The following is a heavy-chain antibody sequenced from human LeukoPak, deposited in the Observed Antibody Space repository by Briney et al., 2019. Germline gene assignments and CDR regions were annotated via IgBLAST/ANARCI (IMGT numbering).Heavy chain of an antibody. V-gene: IGHV4-59*01. Sequence: SETLSLTCTVSGGSISSYYWSWIRQPPGKGLEWIGYIYYSGSTNYNPSLKSRVTISVDTSKNQFSLKLSPVTAADTAVYYCARWDYYDSSGYLDYWGQGTLVTVSS. J-gene: IGHJ4*02. CDR3: ARWDYYDSSGYLDY. D-gene: IGHD3-22*01. CDR2: IYYSGST. CDR1: GGSISSYY.